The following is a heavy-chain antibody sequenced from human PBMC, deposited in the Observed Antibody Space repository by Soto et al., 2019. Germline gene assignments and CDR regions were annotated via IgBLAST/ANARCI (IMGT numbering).Heavy chain of an antibody. CDR2: IIPIFGTA. Sequence: QVQLVQSGAEVKKPGSSVKVSCKASGGTFSSYAISWVRQAPGQGLEWMGGIIPIFGTANYAQKFQGRVTITADESTSPAYMELSSLRSEDTAVYYCALHTSGAAAGTWWFDPWGQGTLVTVSS. D-gene: IGHD6-13*01. CDR1: GGTFSSYA. J-gene: IGHJ5*02. V-gene: IGHV1-69*12. CDR3: ALHTSGAAAGTWWFDP.